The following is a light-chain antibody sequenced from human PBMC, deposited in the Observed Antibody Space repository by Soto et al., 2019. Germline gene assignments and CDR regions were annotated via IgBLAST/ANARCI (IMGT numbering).Light chain of an antibody. CDR1: QSVSSGY. J-gene: IGKJ4*01. V-gene: IGKV3-20*01. CDR2: GAS. Sequence: EIVLTQSPGTLSLSPGERATLSCRASQSVSSGYLAWYQQKPGQAPRQLLYGASSRPTGIPDRYRGSGSGTDFTLTLTILGPEDFAVDDCQHYRTSFGVGTRV. CDR3: QHYRTS.